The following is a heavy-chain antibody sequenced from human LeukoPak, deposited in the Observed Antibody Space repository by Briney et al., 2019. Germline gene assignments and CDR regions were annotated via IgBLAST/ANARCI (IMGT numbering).Heavy chain of an antibody. J-gene: IGHJ4*02. V-gene: IGHV3-21*06. CDR3: ARDRGTRGSSWFDY. CDR1: GFTFSDYA. D-gene: IGHD6-13*01. CDR2: ISSSGSDL. Sequence: GGSLRLSCAASGFTFSDYAMSWVRQAPGKGLEWVSCISSSGSDLYYADSVKGRFTISRDSAKNLLYLQMNSLRADDTAVYYCARDRGTRGSSWFDYWGQGTLVTVSS.